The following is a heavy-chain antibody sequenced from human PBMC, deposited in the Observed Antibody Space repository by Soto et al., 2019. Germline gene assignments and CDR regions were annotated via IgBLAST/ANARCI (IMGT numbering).Heavy chain of an antibody. Sequence: ASVKVSCKASGYTFTRYGISWVRQAPVQGLEWMGWISAYNGNTNYAQKLQGRVTMTTDTSTSTAYMELRSLRSDDTAVYYCARASNYGSGRYYYYMDVWGKGTTVTVSS. CDR2: ISAYNGNT. CDR3: ARASNYGSGRYYYYMDV. D-gene: IGHD3-10*01. CDR1: GYTFTRYG. V-gene: IGHV1-18*01. J-gene: IGHJ6*03.